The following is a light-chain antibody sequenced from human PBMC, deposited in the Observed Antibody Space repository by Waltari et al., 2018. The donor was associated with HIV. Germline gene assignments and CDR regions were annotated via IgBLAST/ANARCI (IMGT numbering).Light chain of an antibody. CDR3: HSRDSSGSHVV. V-gene: IGLV3-19*01. J-gene: IGLJ2*01. CDR1: SLRSYY. Sequence: SSELTQDPSVSVALGQTVRITCQGDSLRSYYASWYKQKSGQAPLVVVFGRNYRPSGIPARFSGSSSGNTATLTITGAQADDEADYYCHSRDSSGSHVVFGGGTKVTVL. CDR2: GRN.